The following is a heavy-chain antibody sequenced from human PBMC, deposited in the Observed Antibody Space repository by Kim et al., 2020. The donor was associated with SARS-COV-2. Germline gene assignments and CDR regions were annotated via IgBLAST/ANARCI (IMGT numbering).Heavy chain of an antibody. V-gene: IGHV4-61*01. Sequence: SETLSLTCTVSGGSVSSGSYYWSWIRQPPGKGLEWIGYIYYSGSTNYNPSLKSRVTISVDTSKNQFSLKLSSVTAADTAVYYCARGWMVAAAGTHYYYYGMDVWGQGTTVTVSS. CDR1: GGSVSSGSYY. J-gene: IGHJ6*02. D-gene: IGHD6-13*01. CDR2: IYYSGST. CDR3: ARGWMVAAAGTHYYYYGMDV.